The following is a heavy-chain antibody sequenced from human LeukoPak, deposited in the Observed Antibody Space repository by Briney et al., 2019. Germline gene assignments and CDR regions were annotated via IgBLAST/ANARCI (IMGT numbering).Heavy chain of an antibody. J-gene: IGHJ5*02. V-gene: IGHV1-18*01. CDR2: ISAYNGNT. CDR3: AIVLGAVAPAGYGFDP. Sequence: ASVKVSCKASGYTFTSYGISWVRQAPGQGLEWMGWISAYNGNTNYPQKFQGRVTMTRGTSISTAYMELRSLRSDDTAVYYCAIVLGAVAPAGYGFDPWGQGTLVTVSS. D-gene: IGHD2-2*01. CDR1: GYTFTSYG.